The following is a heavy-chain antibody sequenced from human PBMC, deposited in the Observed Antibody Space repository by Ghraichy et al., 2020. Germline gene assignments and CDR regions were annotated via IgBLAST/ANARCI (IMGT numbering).Heavy chain of an antibody. CDR1: GFTFSSYA. Sequence: GGSLRLSCEASGFTFSSYAMTWGRQAPGKGLEWVSAISGGGSATHYADSVKGRFTVSRDNSKNTLYLQMNRLRAEDTAVYYCAKNPNGDYSAWGSAVVPYWGQGTLVTVSS. V-gene: IGHV3-23*01. CDR3: AKNPNGDYSAWGSAVVPY. D-gene: IGHD4-17*01. J-gene: IGHJ4*02. CDR2: ISGGGSAT.